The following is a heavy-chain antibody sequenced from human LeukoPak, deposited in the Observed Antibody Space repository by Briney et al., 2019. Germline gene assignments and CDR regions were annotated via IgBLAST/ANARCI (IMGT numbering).Heavy chain of an antibody. V-gene: IGHV3-30*02. CDR2: IRYDGSDK. J-gene: IGHJ4*02. CDR1: GFTFSSYG. Sequence: GGSLRLSCGASGFTFSSYGMHWVRQAPGKGLEWVAFIRYDGSDKYYADSVKGRFTISRDNSKNTLYLQMNSLRAEDTALYYCAKYGSGSYSYFDYWGQGTLVTVSS. CDR3: AKYGSGSYSYFDY. D-gene: IGHD3-10*01.